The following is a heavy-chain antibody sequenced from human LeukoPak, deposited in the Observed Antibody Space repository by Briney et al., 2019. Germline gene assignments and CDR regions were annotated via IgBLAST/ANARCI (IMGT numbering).Heavy chain of an antibody. Sequence: GGSLRLSCAASGFTFSNFAMHWVRQAPGKGLEWVAVILYDGSNKYYPDSVKGRFAISRDNSKNTLYMQMNSLRGEDTAVYYCARDRGQNIAVAGTAFDYWGQGTLVTVSS. D-gene: IGHD6-19*01. J-gene: IGHJ4*02. CDR1: GFTFSNFA. V-gene: IGHV3-30*09. CDR2: ILYDGSNK. CDR3: ARDRGQNIAVAGTAFDY.